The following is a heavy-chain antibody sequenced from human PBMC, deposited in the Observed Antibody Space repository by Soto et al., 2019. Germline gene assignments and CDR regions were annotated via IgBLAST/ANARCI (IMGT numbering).Heavy chain of an antibody. J-gene: IGHJ1*01. CDR2: ISAYNGNT. D-gene: IGHD1-7*01. Sequence: ASVKGSCKASGYTFTSYGISWGRQAPGQGLEWMGWISAYNGNTNYAQKLQGRVTMTTDTSTTTADMELRSLRSDDTAVYYSGRLTFPHRRGELGCSAPRGKGTSVPVSP. V-gene: IGHV1-18*01. CDR1: GYTFTSYG. CDR3: GRLTFPHRRGELGCSAP.